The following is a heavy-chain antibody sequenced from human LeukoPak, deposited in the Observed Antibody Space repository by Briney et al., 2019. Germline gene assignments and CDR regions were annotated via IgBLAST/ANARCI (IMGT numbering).Heavy chain of an antibody. CDR1: GFTFSSYW. J-gene: IGHJ4*02. V-gene: IGHV3-74*01. CDR2: IKSDGSTT. Sequence: GGSLRLSCAASGFTFSSYWMHWVRQAPEKGLLWVSRIKSDGSTTNYADSVKGRFTTSRDNAKNTLYLQMNGLRAEDTAVYYCARDPSAWSGYYDYWGQGTPVTVSS. CDR3: ARDPSAWSGYYDY. D-gene: IGHD3-3*01.